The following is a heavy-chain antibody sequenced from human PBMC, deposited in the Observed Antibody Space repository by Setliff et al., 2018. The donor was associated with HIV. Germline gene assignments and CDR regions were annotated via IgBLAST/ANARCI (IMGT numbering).Heavy chain of an antibody. V-gene: IGHV3-13*01. D-gene: IGHD3-10*01. CDR3: ARAGRRHYYGSGSYAVFDY. CDR2: IGTLSDT. CDR1: GFTFSSYA. J-gene: IGHJ4*02. Sequence: GGSLRLSCAASGFTFSSYAVHWVRQAPGKGLEWVSCIGTLSDTYYPNSVKGRFTISRDNAKNSLYLQMNGLSAGDTAVYFCARAGRRHYYGSGSYAVFDYWGQGIVVTVSS.